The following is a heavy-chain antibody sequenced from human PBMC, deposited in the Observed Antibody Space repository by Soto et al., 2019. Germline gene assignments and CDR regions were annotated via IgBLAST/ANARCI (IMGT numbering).Heavy chain of an antibody. V-gene: IGHV4-59*01. CDR2: IYYSGST. CDR3: ARGILVGATLDY. Sequence: SETLSLTCTVSGGSISSYYWSWIRQPPGKGLEWIGYIYYSGSTNYNPSLKSRVTISVDTSKNQFSLKLSSVTAADTAVYYCARGILVGATLDYWGQGTLVTVSS. CDR1: GGSISSYY. D-gene: IGHD1-26*01. J-gene: IGHJ4*02.